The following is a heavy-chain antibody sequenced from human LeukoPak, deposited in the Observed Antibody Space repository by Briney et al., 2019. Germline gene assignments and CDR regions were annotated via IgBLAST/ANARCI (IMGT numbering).Heavy chain of an antibody. CDR1: GFTFSDYY. V-gene: IGHV3-11*01. J-gene: IGHJ4*02. CDR2: ISSSGNTI. D-gene: IGHD2-15*01. CDR3: AKDRKTVLGYCSGGSCYSEDY. Sequence: GGSLRLSCAASGFTFSDYYMSWIRQAPGKGLEWVSYISSSGNTIYYADSVKGRFTISRDNAKNSLYLQMNSLRAEDTAVYYCAKDRKTVLGYCSGGSCYSEDYWGQGTLVTVSS.